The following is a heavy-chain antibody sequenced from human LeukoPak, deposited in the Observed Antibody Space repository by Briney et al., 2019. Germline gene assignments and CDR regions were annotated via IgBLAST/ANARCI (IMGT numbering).Heavy chain of an antibody. CDR1: GFTFGSYW. CDR2: IKQDGSEK. CDR3: ARDGQVY. J-gene: IGHJ4*02. V-gene: IGHV3-7*03. Sequence: GGSLRLSCAASGFTFGSYWMSWVRQAPGKGLEWVANIKQDGSEKYYVDSVKGRFTISRDNAKNSLYLQMNSLRAEDTAVYYCARDGQVYWGQGTLVTVSS.